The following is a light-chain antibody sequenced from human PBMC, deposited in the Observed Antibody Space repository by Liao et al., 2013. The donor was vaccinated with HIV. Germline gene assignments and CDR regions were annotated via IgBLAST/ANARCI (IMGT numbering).Light chain of an antibody. CDR1: KLGDKY. V-gene: IGLV3-1*01. Sequence: SYELTQAPSVSVSPGQTARISCSGDKLGDKYVSWYQQKPGRSPVLVIYQDAKRPPGIPERFSGSNSGNTATLTISGTPAVDEADYYCQTWDSTSYVFGTGTKVIVL. CDR3: QTWDSTSYV. J-gene: IGLJ1*01. CDR2: QDA.